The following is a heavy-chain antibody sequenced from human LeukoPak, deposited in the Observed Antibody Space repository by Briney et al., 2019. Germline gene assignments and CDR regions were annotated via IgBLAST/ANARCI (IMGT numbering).Heavy chain of an antibody. CDR1: GFTFSSYW. CDR3: ASQNDYGGNCFFEY. V-gene: IGHV3-7*01. J-gene: IGHJ4*02. Sequence: GGSLRLSCAASGFTFSSYWMSWVRQAPGKGLEWVANIKQDGSEKYYVDSVKGRFTISRDNAKSSLYLQMNSLRAEDTAVYYCASQNDYGGNCFFEYWGPGTLVTVSS. CDR2: IKQDGSEK. D-gene: IGHD4-23*01.